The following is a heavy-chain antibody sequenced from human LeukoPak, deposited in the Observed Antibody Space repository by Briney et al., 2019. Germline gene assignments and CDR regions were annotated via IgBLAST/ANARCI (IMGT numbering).Heavy chain of an antibody. D-gene: IGHD3-3*01. Sequence: GGSLRLSCAASGFTFSSYGMHWVRQAPGKGLEWVAVIWYDGSNKYYADSVKGRFTISRDNSKNTLYLQMNSLRAEDTAVYYCARDQYDLWSGALCAFDIWGQGTMVTVSS. V-gene: IGHV3-33*01. CDR1: GFTFSSYG. CDR3: ARDQYDLWSGALCAFDI. CDR2: IWYDGSNK. J-gene: IGHJ3*02.